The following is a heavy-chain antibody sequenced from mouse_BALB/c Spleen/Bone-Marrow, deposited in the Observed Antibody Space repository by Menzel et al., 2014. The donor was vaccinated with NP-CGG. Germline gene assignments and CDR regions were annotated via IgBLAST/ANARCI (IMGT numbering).Heavy chain of an antibody. V-gene: IGHV1-80*01. CDR1: GYPFSSYW. Sequence: QVQLQQSGPELVRPGSSVKISYKASGYPFSSYWMNWVKQRPGQGLEWIGQIYPGDGETNYNGKFKGNATLTADKSSSTAYMQLISLTSEDSAVYFCARKYGDYWSQGTTLTVSS. J-gene: IGHJ2*01. D-gene: IGHD2-10*02. CDR2: IYPGDGET. CDR3: ARKYGDY.